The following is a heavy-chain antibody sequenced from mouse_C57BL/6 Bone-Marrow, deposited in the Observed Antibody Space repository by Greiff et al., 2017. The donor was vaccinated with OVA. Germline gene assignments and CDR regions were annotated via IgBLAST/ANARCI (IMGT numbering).Heavy chain of an antibody. CDR1: GYTFTSYG. J-gene: IGHJ4*01. CDR2: IYPRSGNT. Sequence: VQLQQSGAELARPGASVKLSCKASGYTFTSYGISWVKQRTGKGLEWIGEIYPRSGNTYYNEKVKGKATLTADKSSSTAYMELRSLTSEDSAVYFCARANFHGRRYYAMGYWAQGPSVTDSS. D-gene: IGHD1-1*01. V-gene: IGHV1-81*01. CDR3: ARANFHGRRYYAMGY.